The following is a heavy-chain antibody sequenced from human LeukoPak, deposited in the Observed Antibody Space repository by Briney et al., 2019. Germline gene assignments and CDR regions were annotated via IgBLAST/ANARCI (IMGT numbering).Heavy chain of an antibody. CDR3: ARRTGYGYGLDC. V-gene: IGHV3-53*01. Sequence: GGSLRLSCAASGLTVSNNDVSWVRQAPGKGLEWVSVIDIRGDTYYAETVMGRFTISRDKSKNTVSLQMDSLRAEDTAVYFCARRTGYGYGLDCWGQGTLVTVSS. J-gene: IGHJ4*02. CDR2: IDIRGDT. CDR1: GLTVSNND. D-gene: IGHD5-18*01.